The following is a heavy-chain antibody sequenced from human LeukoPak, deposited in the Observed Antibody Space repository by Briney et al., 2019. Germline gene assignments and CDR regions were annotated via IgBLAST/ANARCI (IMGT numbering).Heavy chain of an antibody. CDR3: AKTPIGNQPGGDV. CDR2: IIPILGIA. CDR1: GGTFSSYA. D-gene: IGHD1-14*01. V-gene: IGHV1-69*04. Sequence: SVKVSCKASGGTFSSYAISWVRQAPGQGLEWMGRIIPILGIANYAQKFQGRVTITADKSTSTAYMELSSLRSEDTAVYYCAKTPIGNQPGGDVWGKGTTVTVSS. J-gene: IGHJ6*04.